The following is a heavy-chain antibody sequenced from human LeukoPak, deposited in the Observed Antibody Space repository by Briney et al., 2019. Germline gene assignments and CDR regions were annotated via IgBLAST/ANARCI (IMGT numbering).Heavy chain of an antibody. Sequence: GGPRRLSCAASVFTYSSYCMRGLRDAREKGVEGVANIKKDGSEKYYVDSVKGRFTISRDNTKNSLYPQMNSLRAEDTAVYYCARGIAAARTVPGFFDYWGQGTLVTVSS. CDR1: VFTYSSYC. CDR2: IKKDGSEK. D-gene: IGHD6-13*01. CDR3: ARGIAAARTVPGFFDY. J-gene: IGHJ4*02. V-gene: IGHV3-7*01.